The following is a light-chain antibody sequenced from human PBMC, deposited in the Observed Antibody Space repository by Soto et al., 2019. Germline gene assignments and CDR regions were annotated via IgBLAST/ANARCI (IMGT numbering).Light chain of an antibody. CDR1: QSVSNN. CDR3: QQYNNWPRT. V-gene: IGKV3D-15*01. Sequence: EIVLAQSPGTLSLSPGERGTLSCRASQSVSNNYLAWYQQKPGQAPRLLIYGASNRATGIPDRFSGSGSGTEFTLTISGLQSEDFAVYYCQQYNNWPRTFGQGTTVDI. CDR2: GAS. J-gene: IGKJ1*01.